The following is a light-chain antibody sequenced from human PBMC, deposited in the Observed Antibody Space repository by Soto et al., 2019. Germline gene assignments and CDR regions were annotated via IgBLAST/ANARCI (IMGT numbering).Light chain of an antibody. J-gene: IGLJ3*02. V-gene: IGLV2-14*01. Sequence: QSALTQPASVTGSPGQSITISCTGTTSDVGAFDRVSWFRQYPGTAPKLIMYEVTNRPSGVSSRFSGSRSVNTASLTISGLQPEDEADYYCSSYTIKNSWVFGGGTKLTVL. CDR2: EVT. CDR3: SSYTIKNSWV. CDR1: TSDVGAFDR.